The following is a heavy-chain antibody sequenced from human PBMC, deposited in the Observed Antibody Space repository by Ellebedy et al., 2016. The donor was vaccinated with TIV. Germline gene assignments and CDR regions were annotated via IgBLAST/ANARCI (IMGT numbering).Heavy chain of an antibody. V-gene: IGHV3-23*01. CDR1: GFTFSSYA. CDR2: ISGSGGST. Sequence: GESLKISXAASGFTFSSYAMSWVRQAPGKGLEWVSAISGSGGSTYYADSVKGRFTISRDNSKNTLYLQMNSLRAEDTAVYYCARQTKSGYSDFDYWGQGTLVTVSS. CDR3: ARQTKSGYSDFDY. D-gene: IGHD5-12*01. J-gene: IGHJ4*02.